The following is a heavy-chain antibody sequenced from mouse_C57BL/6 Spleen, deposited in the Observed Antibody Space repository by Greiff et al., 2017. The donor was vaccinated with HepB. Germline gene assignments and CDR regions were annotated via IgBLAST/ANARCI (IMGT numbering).Heavy chain of an antibody. J-gene: IGHJ1*03. CDR3: AREEDYGNWYFDV. CDR2: ISYDGSN. CDR1: GYSITSGYY. Sequence: DVHLVESGPGLVKPSQSLSLTCSVTGYSITSGYYWNWIRQFPGNKLEWMGYISYDGSNNYNPSLKNRISITRDTSKNQFFLKLNSVTTEDTATYYCAREEDYGNWYFDVWGTGTTVTVSS. D-gene: IGHD1-1*01. V-gene: IGHV3-6*01.